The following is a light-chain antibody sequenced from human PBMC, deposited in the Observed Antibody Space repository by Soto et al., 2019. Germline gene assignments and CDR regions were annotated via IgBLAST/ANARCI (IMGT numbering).Light chain of an antibody. J-gene: IGKJ3*01. Sequence: DIQMTQSPSSLSASVGDKITITCRASQSISRYLNWYQQKPGKPPNLLIYAASNLQSGVPSRFSGSEFGTDFTLTISSLQPEDFATYHCQHSYTSPFTFGPGTKVDIK. V-gene: IGKV1-39*01. CDR2: AAS. CDR1: QSISRY. CDR3: QHSYTSPFT.